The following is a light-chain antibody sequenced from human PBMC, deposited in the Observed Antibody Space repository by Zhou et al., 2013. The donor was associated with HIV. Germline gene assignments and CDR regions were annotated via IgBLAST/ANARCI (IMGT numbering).Light chain of an antibody. V-gene: IGKV3-15*01. J-gene: IGKJ2*01. CDR3: QQYDTWPS. Sequence: PGERATISCRASQSVAGSVLSWYQKKPGQPPRLLIYGASTRATDIPGRFSGSGSGTQFTLAINDLQPEDFALYYCQQYDTWPSFGQGTKLQIK. CDR2: GAS. CDR1: QSVAGSV.